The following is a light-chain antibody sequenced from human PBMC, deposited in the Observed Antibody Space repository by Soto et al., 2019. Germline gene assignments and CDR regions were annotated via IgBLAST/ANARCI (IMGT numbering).Light chain of an antibody. CDR1: QTMSSNY. CDR3: QQYGSSRT. CDR2: GGS. V-gene: IGKV3-20*01. J-gene: IGKJ1*01. Sequence: EIVLTQSPGTLSLSPGEGATLSCRASQTMSSNYLAWYQQKPGQPPRLLIYGGSSRAAGIPDRFSGSGSGTDFTLTISRLEPEDFAVYCCQQYGSSRTFGQGTKVDIK.